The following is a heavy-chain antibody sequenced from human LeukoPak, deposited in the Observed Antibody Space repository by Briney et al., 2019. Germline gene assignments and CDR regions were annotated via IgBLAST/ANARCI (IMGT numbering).Heavy chain of an antibody. CDR2: IYTSGST. CDR1: GGSISSGSYY. J-gene: IGHJ4*02. Sequence: SETLSLTCTVSGGSISSGSYYWSWIRQPAGKGLEWIGRIYTSGSTNYNPSLKSRVTISLDTSKNQFSLKLSSVTAADTAMYYCATQILLCHYYWGQGTLVTVSS. D-gene: IGHD3-10*01. V-gene: IGHV4-61*02. CDR3: ATQILLCHYY.